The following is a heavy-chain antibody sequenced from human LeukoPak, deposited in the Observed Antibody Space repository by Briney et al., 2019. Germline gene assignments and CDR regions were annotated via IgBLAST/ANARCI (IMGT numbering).Heavy chain of an antibody. CDR1: GFTFSSYD. CDR2: IGAAGGT. CDR3: TRGQPGGFDV. J-gene: IGHJ3*01. V-gene: IGHV3-13*01. Sequence: GGSLRLSCAASGFTFSSYDMHWVRQITGKGLEWVSRIGAAGGTNYPGSVKGRFTISRDNAKKSLYLQMDSLRAGDTAMYYCTRGQPGGFDVWGQGTMVTVSS. D-gene: IGHD1-14*01.